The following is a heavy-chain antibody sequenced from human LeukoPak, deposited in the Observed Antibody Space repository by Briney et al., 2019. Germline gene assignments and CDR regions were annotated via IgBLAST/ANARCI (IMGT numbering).Heavy chain of an antibody. CDR2: IKQDGSEK. Sequence: QPGGSLRLSCAASGFTFSSYWMSWVRQAPGKGLEWVANIKQDGSEKYYVDSVKGRFTISRDNAKNSLYLQMNSLRAEDTAVYYCASVGVVDEAAFDIWGQGTMVTVSS. J-gene: IGHJ3*02. CDR3: ASVGVVDEAAFDI. V-gene: IGHV3-7*01. CDR1: GFTFSSYW. D-gene: IGHD3-3*01.